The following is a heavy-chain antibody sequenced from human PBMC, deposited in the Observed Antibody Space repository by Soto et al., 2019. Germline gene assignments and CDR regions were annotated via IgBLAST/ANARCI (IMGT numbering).Heavy chain of an antibody. J-gene: IGHJ5*02. CDR3: ARSSWGNFGIIIEGTNWFAP. V-gene: IGHV1-46*01. D-gene: IGHD1-26*01. CDR2: INPHGGST. CDR1: RYSITRYY. Sequence: ASSVKVACKGPRYSITRYYCNWVRQAPGQGREGVGVINPHGGSTGYERECKGRVTLTRDTSASTVYMEVSSLTSEDTAMYYGARSSWGNFGIIIEGTNWFAPWGQGTLVTVSS.